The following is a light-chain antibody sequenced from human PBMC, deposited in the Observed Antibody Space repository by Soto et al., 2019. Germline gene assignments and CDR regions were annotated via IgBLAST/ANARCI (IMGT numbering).Light chain of an antibody. J-gene: IGKJ4*01. Sequence: EIVLTQSPATLSLSPGERATLSCWASQSVSNSLAWYQQRTGQSPRLLIYDVSTRATGIPARFGGSGSGTDFTLTISSLETEDFAVYYCQQRTNWPLTFGGGTKVEI. CDR1: QSVSNS. CDR2: DVS. CDR3: QQRTNWPLT. V-gene: IGKV3-11*01.